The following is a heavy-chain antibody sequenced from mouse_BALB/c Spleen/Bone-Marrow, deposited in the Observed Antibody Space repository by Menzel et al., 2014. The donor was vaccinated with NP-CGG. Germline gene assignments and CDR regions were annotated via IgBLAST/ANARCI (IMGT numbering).Heavy chain of an antibody. Sequence: EVHLVESGGGLVKPGGSLKLSCAASGFTFSWCAMSWVRQSPEKRLEWVAEISSAGSHTYYPDTVTGRFTISRDNAKNTLYLEMSSLRSEDTAMYYCVRDSSGYFDYWGQGTTLTVSS. CDR1: GFTFSWCA. CDR3: VRDSSGYFDY. D-gene: IGHD3-1*01. CDR2: ISSAGSHT. J-gene: IGHJ2*01. V-gene: IGHV5-9-4*01.